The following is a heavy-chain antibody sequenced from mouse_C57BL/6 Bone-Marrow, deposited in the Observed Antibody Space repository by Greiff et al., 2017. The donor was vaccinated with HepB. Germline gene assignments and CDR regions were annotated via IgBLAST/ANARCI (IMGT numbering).Heavy chain of an antibody. Sequence: QVQLQQSGAELARPGASVKLSCKASGYTFTSYGISWVKQRTGQGLEWIGEIYPRSGNTYYNEKFKGKATLTADKSSSTAYMELRSVTSEDSAVYCCAGGSYWYFEVWGTGTTVTVSS. CDR2: IYPRSGNT. V-gene: IGHV1-81*01. CDR3: AGGSYWYFEV. CDR1: GYTFTSYG. J-gene: IGHJ1*03.